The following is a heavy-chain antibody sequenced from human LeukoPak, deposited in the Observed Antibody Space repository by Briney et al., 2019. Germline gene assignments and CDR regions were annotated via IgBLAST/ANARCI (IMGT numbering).Heavy chain of an antibody. CDR3: ARGVLVGATGHHFAY. V-gene: IGHV4-61*08. CDR2: VRSSGST. Sequence: SETLSLTCTVSGASFSSSGFYWVWIRQPPGEGLEWIGYVRSSGSTNYNPSLKSRVAILVDTPKNQFTLKLSSVTAADTAVYYCARGVLVGATGHHFAYWGQGTLVTVSS. D-gene: IGHD2-8*02. J-gene: IGHJ4*02. CDR1: GASFSSSGFY.